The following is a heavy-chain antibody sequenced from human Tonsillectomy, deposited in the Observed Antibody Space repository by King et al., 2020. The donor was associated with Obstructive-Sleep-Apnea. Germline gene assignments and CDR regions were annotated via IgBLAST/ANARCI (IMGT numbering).Heavy chain of an antibody. Sequence: QVQLVESGGGVVQPGRSLRLSCAASGFTFNSYGMHWVRQAPGKGLEWLAVISYDGSNKNYADSVKGRFTISRDNSKNTLYLKMNSLRAGDTAMYYCAKNEARISAVSTDPIAWGQGTLVTVSS. V-gene: IGHV3-30*18. J-gene: IGHJ5*02. D-gene: IGHD6-25*01. CDR3: AKNEARISAVSTDPIA. CDR1: GFTFNSYG. CDR2: ISYDGSNK.